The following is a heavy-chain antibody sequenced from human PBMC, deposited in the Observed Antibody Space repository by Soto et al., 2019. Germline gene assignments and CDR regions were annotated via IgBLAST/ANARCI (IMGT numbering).Heavy chain of an antibody. J-gene: IGHJ5*02. CDR2: ISSDGNNI. V-gene: IGHV3-30*18. CDR3: AKDVGYCTNGVCRYNWFDP. D-gene: IGHD2-8*01. Sequence: LRLSCAASGFTFNSYGIHWVRQAPGKALEWVAVISSDGNNIYYGDSVQGRFTISRDNSKNTIYLQMNSLRAEDTAVYYCAKDVGYCTNGVCRYNWFDPWGQGTRVTVSS. CDR1: GFTFNSYG.